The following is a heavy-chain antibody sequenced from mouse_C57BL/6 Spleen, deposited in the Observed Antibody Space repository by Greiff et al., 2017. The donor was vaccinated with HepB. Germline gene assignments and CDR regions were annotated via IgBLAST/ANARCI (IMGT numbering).Heavy chain of an antibody. V-gene: IGHV14-2*01. Sequence: EVKLVESGAELVKPGASVKLSCTASGFNIKDYYMHWVKQRTEQGLEWIGRIDPEDGETKYAPKFQGKATITADTSSNTAYLQLSSLTSEDTAVYYCARTMITPYYYAMDYWGQGTSVTVSS. CDR1: GFNIKDYY. D-gene: IGHD2-4*01. J-gene: IGHJ4*01. CDR3: ARTMITPYYYAMDY. CDR2: IDPEDGET.